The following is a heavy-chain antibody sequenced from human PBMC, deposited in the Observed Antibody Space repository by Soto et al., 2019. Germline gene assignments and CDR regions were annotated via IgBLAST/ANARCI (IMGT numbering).Heavy chain of an antibody. CDR2: IIPILGIA. CDR3: ARDRYYGSGSPDY. CDR1: GGTFSSYT. D-gene: IGHD3-10*01. J-gene: IGHJ4*02. Sequence: SVRVSCKASGGTFSSYTISWVRQAPGQGLEWMGRIIPILGIANYAQKFQGRVTITADKSTSTAYMELSSLRSEDTAVYYCARDRYYGSGSPDYWGQGTLVTVSS. V-gene: IGHV1-69*04.